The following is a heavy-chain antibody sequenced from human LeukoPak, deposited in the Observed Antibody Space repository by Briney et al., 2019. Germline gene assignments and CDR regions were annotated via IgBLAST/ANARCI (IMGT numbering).Heavy chain of an antibody. Sequence: PGGSLRLSCAASGFTFSSSAMSWVRQAPGKGLEWVSAISNNGGYTYYADSVQGRFTISRDNSKNTLYLQMNSLRAEDTAVYYCASLLRALLGTDYWGQGTLVTVSS. D-gene: IGHD3-16*01. CDR2: ISNNGGYT. V-gene: IGHV3-23*01. CDR3: ASLLRALLGTDY. CDR1: GFTFSSSA. J-gene: IGHJ4*02.